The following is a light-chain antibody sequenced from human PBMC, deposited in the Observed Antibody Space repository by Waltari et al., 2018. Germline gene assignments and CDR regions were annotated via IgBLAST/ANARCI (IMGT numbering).Light chain of an antibody. CDR2: EAT. Sequence: QSALTQPPPASGAPGQSVTISCTGTSSDVGSSNSVSWYQQHPVKAPKPMIYEATKRPSGVPERCSGSKSGNTASLPVSGLQVEDEADYYCNSFAVGSKFVFGTGTKVTVL. CDR1: SSDVGSSNS. J-gene: IGLJ1*01. CDR3: NSFAVGSKFV. V-gene: IGLV2-8*01.